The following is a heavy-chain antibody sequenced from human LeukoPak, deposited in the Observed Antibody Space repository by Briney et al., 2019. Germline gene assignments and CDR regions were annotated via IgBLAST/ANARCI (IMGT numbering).Heavy chain of an antibody. CDR3: ATDPPAMDDDAFDI. CDR2: FDPEDGET. D-gene: IGHD2-2*01. J-gene: IGHJ3*02. Sequence: ASVKVSCKVSGYTLTELSMHWVRQSPGKGREWMGGFDPEDGETIYAQKFQGRVTMTEDTSTDTAYMELSSLRSEDTAVYYCATDPPAMDDDAFDIWGQGTMVTVSS. V-gene: IGHV1-24*01. CDR1: GYTLTELS.